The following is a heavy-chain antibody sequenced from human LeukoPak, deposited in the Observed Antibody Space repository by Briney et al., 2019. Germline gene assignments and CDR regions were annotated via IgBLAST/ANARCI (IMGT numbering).Heavy chain of an antibody. CDR1: GYTLTELS. D-gene: IGHD3-22*01. V-gene: IGHV1-24*01. Sequence: ASVKVSCXVSGYTLTELSMHWVRQAPGKGLAWMGGFDPEDGETIYAQKFQGRVTMTEDTSTDTAYMELSSLRSEDTAVYYCATSYYYDSSGYYYFDYWGQGTLVTVSS. J-gene: IGHJ4*02. CDR2: FDPEDGET. CDR3: ATSYYYDSSGYYYFDY.